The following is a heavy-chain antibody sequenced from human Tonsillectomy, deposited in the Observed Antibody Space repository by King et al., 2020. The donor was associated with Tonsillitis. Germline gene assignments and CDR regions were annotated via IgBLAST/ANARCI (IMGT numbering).Heavy chain of an antibody. CDR1: GGSISSYY. J-gene: IGHJ6*02. CDR2: IYYSGST. V-gene: IGHV4-59*01. Sequence: VQLQESGPGLVKPSETLSLTCTVSGGSISSYYWSWIRQPPGKGLEWIGYIYYSGSTNYNPSLKSRVTISVDTSKNQFSLKLSSVTAADTAVYYCARDLWFGEYYYDGMDVWGQGTTVTVSS. D-gene: IGHD3-10*01. CDR3: ARDLWFGEYYYDGMDV.